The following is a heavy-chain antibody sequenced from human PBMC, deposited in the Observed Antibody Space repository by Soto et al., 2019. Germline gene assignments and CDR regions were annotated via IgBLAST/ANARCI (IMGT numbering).Heavy chain of an antibody. Sequence: SETLSLTCTVSGGSISSYYWSWIRQPPGKGLEWIGYIYYSGSTNYNPSLKSRVTISVDTSKNQFSLKLSSVTAADTAVYYCARFRGGYYDILTGSRAFDIWGQGTMVTV. CDR3: ARFRGGYYDILTGSRAFDI. J-gene: IGHJ3*02. D-gene: IGHD3-9*01. CDR2: IYYSGST. V-gene: IGHV4-59*01. CDR1: GGSISSYY.